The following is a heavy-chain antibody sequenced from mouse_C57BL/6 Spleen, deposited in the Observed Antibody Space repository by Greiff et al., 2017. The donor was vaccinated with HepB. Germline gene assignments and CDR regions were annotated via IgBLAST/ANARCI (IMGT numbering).Heavy chain of an antibody. D-gene: IGHD1-1*01. CDR3: ARYPHYYGSSYEWYFDV. J-gene: IGHJ1*03. Sequence: EVQGVESGGGLVQPGGSLSLSCAASGFTFTDYYMSWVRQPPGKALEWLGFIRNKANGYTTEYSASVKGRFTISRDNSQSILYLQMNALRAEDSATYYCARYPHYYGSSYEWYFDVWGTGTTVTVSS. CDR2: IRNKANGYTT. CDR1: GFTFTDYY. V-gene: IGHV7-3*01.